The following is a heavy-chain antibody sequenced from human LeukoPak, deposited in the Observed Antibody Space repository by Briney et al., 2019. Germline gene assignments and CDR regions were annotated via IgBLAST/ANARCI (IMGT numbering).Heavy chain of an antibody. D-gene: IGHD3-3*01. CDR3: ARVSDFSNYFDY. CDR2: IWYDGSDE. J-gene: IGHJ4*02. CDR1: GFTFNTYG. V-gene: IGHV3-33*01. Sequence: GGSLRLSCAASGFTFNTYGMHWVRQAPGKGLEWVAIIWYDGSDEFYADSVKGRFTISRDNSKNTLYLQMNSLRAEDTAVYYCARVSDFSNYFDYWGQGTLVTVSS.